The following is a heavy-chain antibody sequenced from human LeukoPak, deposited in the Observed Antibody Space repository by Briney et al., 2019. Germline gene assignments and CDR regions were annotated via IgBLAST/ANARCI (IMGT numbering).Heavy chain of an antibody. D-gene: IGHD3-3*01. CDR2: ISYDGSNK. J-gene: IGHJ4*02. CDR1: GFTFSSYA. V-gene: IGHV3-30*04. Sequence: PGRSLRLSCAASGFTFSSYAMHWVRQAPGKGLEWVAVISYDGSNKYYADSVKGRFTISRDNSKNTLYLQMNSLRAEDTAVYYCASIYDFWSGYYFPRLLPFDYWGQGTLVTVSS. CDR3: ASIYDFWSGYYFPRLLPFDY.